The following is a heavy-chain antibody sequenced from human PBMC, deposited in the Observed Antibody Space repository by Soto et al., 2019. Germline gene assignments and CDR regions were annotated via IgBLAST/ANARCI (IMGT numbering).Heavy chain of an antibody. CDR3: GRDRLRHDYGSGSYREDYGMDV. Sequence: QVQLVQSGAEVKKPGSSVKVSCKASGGTFSSYAISWVRQAPGQGLEWMGGIIPIFGTANYAQKFQGRVTISADYSRSTAYMELSSGRSEDTAVYYCGRDRLRHDYGSGSYREDYGMDVWGQGTTVTVSS. V-gene: IGHV1-69*01. D-gene: IGHD3-10*01. CDR1: GGTFSSYA. CDR2: IIPIFGTA. J-gene: IGHJ6*02.